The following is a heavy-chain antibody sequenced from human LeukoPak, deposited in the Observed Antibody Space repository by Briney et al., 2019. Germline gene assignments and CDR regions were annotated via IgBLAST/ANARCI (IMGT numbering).Heavy chain of an antibody. V-gene: IGHV3-23*01. D-gene: IGHD3-9*01. CDR3: AKVVAEKILTRRGITYYGMDV. CDR2: ISGSGGST. J-gene: IGHJ6*02. CDR1: GFTFSSYA. Sequence: GGSLRLSCAASGFTFSSYAMSWVRQAPGKGLEWVSAISGSGGSTYYADSVKGRFTISRDNSKNTLYLQMNSLRAEVTAVYYCAKVVAEKILTRRGITYYGMDVWGQGTTVTVSS.